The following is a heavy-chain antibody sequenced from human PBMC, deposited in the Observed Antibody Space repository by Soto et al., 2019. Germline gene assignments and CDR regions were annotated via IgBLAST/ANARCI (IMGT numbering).Heavy chain of an antibody. CDR3: ARDHYSSGYYFFDY. V-gene: IGHV4-39*07. CDR1: GGSISSSSYY. CDR2: IYYSGST. Sequence: SETLSLTCTVSGGSISSSSYYWGWIRQPPGKGLEWIGSIYYSGSTYYNPSLKSRVTISVDTSKNQFSLKLSSVTAADTAVYYCARDHYSSGYYFFDYWGQGTLVTVSS. D-gene: IGHD3-22*01. J-gene: IGHJ4*02.